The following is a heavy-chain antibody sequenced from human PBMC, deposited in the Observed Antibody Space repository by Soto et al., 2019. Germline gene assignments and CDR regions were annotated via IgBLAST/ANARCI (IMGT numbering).Heavy chain of an antibody. CDR2: IYYSGST. CDR1: GGSISSSSYY. J-gene: IGHJ5*02. D-gene: IGHD3-3*01. V-gene: IGHV4-39*01. Sequence: LSLTCTVSGGSISSSSYYWGWIRQPPGKGLEWIGSIYYSGSTYYNPSLKSRVTISVDTSKNQFSLKLSSVTAADTAVYYCARQGSGYSFNWFDPWGQGTLVTVSS. CDR3: ARQGSGYSFNWFDP.